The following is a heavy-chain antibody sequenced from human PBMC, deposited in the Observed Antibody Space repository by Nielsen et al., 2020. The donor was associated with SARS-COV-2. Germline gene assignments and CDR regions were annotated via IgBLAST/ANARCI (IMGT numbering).Heavy chain of an antibody. D-gene: IGHD6-13*01. CDR1: GFTFSSYG. CDR2: ISYDGSNK. Sequence: GGSLRLSCAASGFTFSSYGMHWVRQAPGKGLEWVAVISYDGSNKYCADSVKGRFTISRDNSKNTLYLQMNSLRAEDTAVYYCAKKAAALRAFDIWGQGTMVNVSS. CDR3: AKKAAALRAFDI. J-gene: IGHJ3*02. V-gene: IGHV3-30*18.